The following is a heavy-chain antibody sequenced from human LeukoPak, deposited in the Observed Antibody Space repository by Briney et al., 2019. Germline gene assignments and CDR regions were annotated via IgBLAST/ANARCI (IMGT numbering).Heavy chain of an antibody. CDR2: ISGTGGTT. J-gene: IGHJ4*02. CDR3: ARDLVGGLTEYYFDY. D-gene: IGHD3-16*01. Sequence: GGSLRLSCAASGFTFSTYDMNWVRQAPGKGLEWVSVISGTGGTTYYADSVKGRFTISRDNSKNTLYLQMNSLRAEDTAVYYCARDLVGGLTEYYFDYWGQGTLVTVSS. V-gene: IGHV3-23*01. CDR1: GFTFSTYD.